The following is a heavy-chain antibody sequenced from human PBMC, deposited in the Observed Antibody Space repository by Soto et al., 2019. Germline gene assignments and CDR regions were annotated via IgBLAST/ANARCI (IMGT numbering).Heavy chain of an antibody. CDR3: ARTDRYCTNGVCYTSGYSGYDAFDY. CDR2: IWYDGSNK. J-gene: IGHJ4*02. D-gene: IGHD2-8*01. Sequence: PGGSLRLSCAASGFTFSSYGMHWVRQAPGKGLEWVAVIWYDGSNKYYADSVKGRFTISRDNSKNTLYLQMNSLRAEDTAVYYCARTDRYCTNGVCYTSGYSGYDAFDYWGQGTLVTVSS. V-gene: IGHV3-33*01. CDR1: GFTFSSYG.